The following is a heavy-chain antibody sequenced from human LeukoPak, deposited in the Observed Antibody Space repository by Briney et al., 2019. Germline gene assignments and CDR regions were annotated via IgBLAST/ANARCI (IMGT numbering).Heavy chain of an antibody. CDR2: IYPGDSDT. J-gene: IGHJ4*02. V-gene: IGHV5-51*01. Sequence: GESLKVSCKGSGYSFTSYWIGWVRQMPGKGLEWMGIIYPGDSDTRYSPSFQGQVTISADKSISTAYLQWSSLKASDTAMYYCATRIVGAAYYFDYWGQGTLVTVSS. CDR1: GYSFTSYW. CDR3: ATRIVGAAYYFDY. D-gene: IGHD1-26*01.